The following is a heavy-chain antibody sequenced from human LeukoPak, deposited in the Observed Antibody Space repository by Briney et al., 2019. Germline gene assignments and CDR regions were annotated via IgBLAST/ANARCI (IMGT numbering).Heavy chain of an antibody. CDR1: AFTFSSYW. CDR2: INSGGSST. J-gene: IGHJ4*02. Sequence: GGSLRLSCTASAFTFSSYWMHWVRQAPGKGLVWVSHINSGGSSTGYADSVKGRFTISRDNAKNSLYLQMNSLRAEDTAVYYCARDKHFDYWGQGTLVTVSS. CDR3: ARDKHFDY. V-gene: IGHV3-74*01.